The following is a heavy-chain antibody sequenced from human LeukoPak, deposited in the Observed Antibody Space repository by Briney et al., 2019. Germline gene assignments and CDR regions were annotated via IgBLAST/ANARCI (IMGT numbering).Heavy chain of an antibody. V-gene: IGHV1-8*01. J-gene: IGHJ4*02. CDR2: MNPNSRNT. CDR1: GYTFTSYD. D-gene: IGHD3-9*01. Sequence: ASVKVSCKASGYTFTSYDINWVRQATGQGLVWMGWMNPNSRNTGFAQQFQGRVALTMDTSISTAYMELSSLRPDDTAVYYCARAAYNILTGYYTIGFDYWGQGTLVTVSS. CDR3: ARAAYNILTGYYTIGFDY.